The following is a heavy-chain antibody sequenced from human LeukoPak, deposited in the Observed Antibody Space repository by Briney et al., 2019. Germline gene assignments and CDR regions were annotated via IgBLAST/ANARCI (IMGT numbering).Heavy chain of an antibody. CDR3: ARVTPGGVGSFDY. D-gene: IGHD3-16*01. V-gene: IGHV3-7*01. CDR1: GFTFSRYW. Sequence: GGSLRLSCAASGFTFSRYWMSWVRRAPGKGLEWVADINQGGSEKFYVDSVKGRFTISRDNAKNSLYLQMNSLRVEDTAVYYCARVTPGGVGSFDYWGQGTLVTVSS. CDR2: INQGGSEK. J-gene: IGHJ4*02.